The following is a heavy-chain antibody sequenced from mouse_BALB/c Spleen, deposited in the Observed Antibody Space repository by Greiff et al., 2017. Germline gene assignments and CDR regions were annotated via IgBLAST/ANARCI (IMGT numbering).Heavy chain of an antibody. Sequence: QVQLKESGPSLVQPSQSLSITCTASGFSFTSYGVHWVRQSPGKGLEWLGVIWRGGSTDYNAAFMSRLSITKDNSKSQVFFKMNSLQADDTAIYYCAKMDGNYLSWFAYWGQGTLVTVSA. D-gene: IGHD2-1*01. J-gene: IGHJ3*01. CDR1: GFSFTSYG. V-gene: IGHV2-5-1*01. CDR3: AKMDGNYLSWFAY. CDR2: IWRGGST.